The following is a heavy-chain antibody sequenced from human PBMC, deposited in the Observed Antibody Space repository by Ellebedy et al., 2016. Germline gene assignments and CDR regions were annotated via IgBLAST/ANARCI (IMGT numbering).Heavy chain of an antibody. V-gene: IGHV3-23*01. CDR2: ISGDGDTT. CDR1: GFSFRNFF. D-gene: IGHD4-17*01. J-gene: IGHJ4*02. Sequence: GESLKISCVASGFSFRNFFMSWVRQAPGGGLEWFSTISGDGDTTFSADSVKGRFTMSRDIPKNTVYLQMNRLRAEDTAVYYCRQGHYANYWGQGTLVTVSS. CDR3: RQGHYANY.